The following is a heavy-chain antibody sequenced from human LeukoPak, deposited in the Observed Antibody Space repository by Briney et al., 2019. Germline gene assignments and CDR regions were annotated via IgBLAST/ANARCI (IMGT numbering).Heavy chain of an antibody. V-gene: IGHV2-5*01. CDR2: IYWNDDK. Sequence: VSGPTLVKPTQTLTLTCTFSGFSLSTSGVGVGWIRQPPGKALEWIALIYWNDDKRYSPSLKSRLTITKDTSKNQVVLTMTNMDPVDTATYYCADPRSQYYDFWSGYLRLFDPWGQGTLVTVSS. J-gene: IGHJ5*02. CDR1: GFSLSTSGVG. CDR3: ADPRSQYYDFWSGYLRLFDP. D-gene: IGHD3-3*01.